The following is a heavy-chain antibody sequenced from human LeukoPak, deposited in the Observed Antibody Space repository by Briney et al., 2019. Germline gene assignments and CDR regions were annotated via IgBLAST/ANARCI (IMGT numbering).Heavy chain of an antibody. J-gene: IGHJ6*03. CDR2: INNDSNVI. CDR1: GFILSGYW. V-gene: IGHV3-74*01. D-gene: IGHD1-26*01. Sequence: GGSLRLSCAASGFILSGYWMHWVRHGQGKGLEWVSSINNDSNVILYADSVNGRFTTSRDNAKNTLYLQMSSLRVEDTAVYYCATGGGWEPSSGVVTHIDVWGKGTTVTVSS. CDR3: ATGGGWEPSSGVVTHIDV.